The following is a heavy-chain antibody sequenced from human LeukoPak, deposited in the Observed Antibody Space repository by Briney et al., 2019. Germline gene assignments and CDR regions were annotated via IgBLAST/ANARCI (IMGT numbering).Heavy chain of an antibody. CDR3: ARGRSSMVRGYYYYYMDV. J-gene: IGHJ6*03. V-gene: IGHV3-23*01. Sequence: GGTLRLSCAASGITFSSYGMSWVRQAPGKGLEWVSSISSTGGTTYYADSVKGRFTISRDNSKNTLYLQMNSLRAEDTAVYYCARGRSSMVRGYYYYYMDVWGKGTTVTVSS. CDR2: ISSTGGTT. CDR1: GITFSSYG. D-gene: IGHD3-10*01.